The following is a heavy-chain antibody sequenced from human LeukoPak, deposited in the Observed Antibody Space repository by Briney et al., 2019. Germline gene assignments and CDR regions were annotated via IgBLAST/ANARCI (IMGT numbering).Heavy chain of an antibody. CDR1: GYSFTSYW. V-gene: IGHV5-10-1*01. CDR3: ARPGATTVTNDYYGMDV. CDR2: IDPSDSYT. J-gene: IGHJ6*02. D-gene: IGHD4-17*01. Sequence: GESLKISCKGSGYSFTSYWISWVRQMPGKGLEWMGRIDPSDSYTNYSPSFQGHVTISADKSISTAYLQWSSLKASNTAMYYCARPGATTVTNDYYGMDVRGQGTTVTVSS.